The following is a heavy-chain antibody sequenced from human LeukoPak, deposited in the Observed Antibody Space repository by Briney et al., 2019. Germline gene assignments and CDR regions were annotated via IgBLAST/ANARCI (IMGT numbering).Heavy chain of an antibody. CDR1: GFSFSNYC. V-gene: IGHV3-30*02. J-gene: IGHJ4*02. D-gene: IGHD5-12*01. Sequence: GGSLRLSCAAYGFSFSNYCMHWVRQAAGKGLEWVAFIRFDGRNKFYADSVKGRFTIYRDNSKNTLSLQMNSLRAEDTAVYYCANEDSGYGFVYWGQGTLVTVSA. CDR3: ANEDSGYGFVY. CDR2: IRFDGRNK.